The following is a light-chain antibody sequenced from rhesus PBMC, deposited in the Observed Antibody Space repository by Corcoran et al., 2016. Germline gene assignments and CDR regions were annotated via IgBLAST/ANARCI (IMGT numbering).Light chain of an antibody. J-gene: IGKJ3*01. CDR2: KAS. CDR3: QHCYGTPFT. Sequence: DIQMTQSPSSLSASVGDRVTITCRATENVKNYLNWYQQKPGKAPKLLIYKASTLQSGVPSRFSGSGSGTDYTFTISSLQPEDFATYYCQHCYGTPFTFGPGTKLDIK. V-gene: IGKV1-74*01. CDR1: ENVKNY.